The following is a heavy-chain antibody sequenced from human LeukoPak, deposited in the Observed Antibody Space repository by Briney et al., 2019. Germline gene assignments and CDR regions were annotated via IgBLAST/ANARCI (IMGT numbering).Heavy chain of an antibody. J-gene: IGHJ4*02. V-gene: IGHV3-73*01. CDR1: GFTFSGST. Sequence: GSLRLSCAASGFTFSGSTIHWVRQASGEGLEWVGRIRSKANSYATAYAASVKGRFTISRDDSKNTAYLQMNSLKTEDTAVYYCTRHNRGSKGDWGQGTLVTVSS. CDR2: IRSKANSYAT. CDR3: TRHNRGSKGD. D-gene: IGHD3-16*01.